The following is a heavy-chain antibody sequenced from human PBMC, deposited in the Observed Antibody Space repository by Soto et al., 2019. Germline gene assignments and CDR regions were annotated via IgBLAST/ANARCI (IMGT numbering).Heavy chain of an antibody. CDR1: GFSVSNNY. V-gene: IGHV3-66*01. CDR2: IYSGGST. CDR3: AREMKYSSGWYYFDY. J-gene: IGHJ4*02. Sequence: EAQLAESGGGLVQPGGSLRLSCAASGFSVSNNYMSWVRQAPGKGLEWVSVIYSGGSTYYADSVKGRFTISSDNSKNTLYLQMNSLRAEDTAVYYCAREMKYSSGWYYFDYWGQGTLVIVSP. D-gene: IGHD6-19*01.